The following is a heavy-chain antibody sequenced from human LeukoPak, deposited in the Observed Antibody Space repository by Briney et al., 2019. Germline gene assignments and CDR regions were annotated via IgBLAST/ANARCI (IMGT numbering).Heavy chain of an antibody. D-gene: IGHD2-15*01. CDR2: ISSSGSTI. Sequence: PGGSLRLSCAASGFTFSSYEMNWVRQAPGKGLEWVSYISSSGSTIYYADSVKGRFTISRDNAKNSLYLQMNSLRAEDTAVYYCARGTFLAASGFDYWGQGTLVTVSS. J-gene: IGHJ4*02. CDR3: ARGTFLAASGFDY. V-gene: IGHV3-48*03. CDR1: GFTFSSYE.